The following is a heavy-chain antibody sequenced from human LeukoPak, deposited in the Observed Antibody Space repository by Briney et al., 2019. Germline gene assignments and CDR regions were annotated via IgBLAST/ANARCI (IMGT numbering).Heavy chain of an antibody. CDR2: IKQDGSEK. CDR3: ARGTATYYDILTGYYYYYGMDV. CDR1: GFTFSSYW. Sequence: PGGSLRLSCAASGFTFSSYWMSWVRQAPGKGLEWVANIKQDGSEKYYVDSVKGRFTISRDNAKNSLYLQMNSLRAEDTAVYYCARGTATYYDILTGYYYYYGMDVWGQGTTVTVSS. D-gene: IGHD3-9*01. V-gene: IGHV3-7*01. J-gene: IGHJ6*02.